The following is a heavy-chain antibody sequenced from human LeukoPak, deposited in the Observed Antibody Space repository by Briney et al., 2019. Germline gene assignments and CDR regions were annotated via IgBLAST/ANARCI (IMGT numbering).Heavy chain of an antibody. CDR3: AREGLTTTPNNAFDI. CDR2: IWYDENKK. J-gene: IGHJ3*02. CDR1: GFTFSSSA. V-gene: IGHV3-30*04. D-gene: IGHD4-11*01. Sequence: GRSLRLSCAASGFTFSSSAMHWVRQAPGKGLEWVAVIWYDENKKYYADSVKGRFTISRDNFKSTLYLQMNSLRVEDTAVYYCAREGLTTTPNNAFDIWGQGTLVTVS.